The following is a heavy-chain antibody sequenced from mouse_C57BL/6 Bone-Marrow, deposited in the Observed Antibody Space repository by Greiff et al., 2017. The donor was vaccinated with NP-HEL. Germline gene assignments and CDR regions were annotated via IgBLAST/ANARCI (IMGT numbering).Heavy chain of an antibody. CDR1: GYTFTDYY. Sequence: EVKLMESGPVLVKPGASVKMSCKASGYTFTDYYMNWVKQSHGKSLEWIGVINPYNGGTSYNQKFKGKATLTVDKSSSTAYMELNSLTSEDSAVYYCARMRDWYFDVWGTGTTVTVSS. V-gene: IGHV1-19*01. CDR2: INPYNGGT. J-gene: IGHJ1*03. CDR3: ARMRDWYFDV.